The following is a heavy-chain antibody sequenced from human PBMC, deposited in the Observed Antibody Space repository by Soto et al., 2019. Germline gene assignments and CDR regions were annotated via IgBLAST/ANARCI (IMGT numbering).Heavy chain of an antibody. CDR1: GFTVSSNY. V-gene: IGHV3-53*01. Sequence: GGSLRLSCAASGFTVSSNYMSWVRQAPGKGLEWVSVIYSGGSTYYADSVKGRFTISRDNSKNTLYLQMNSLRAEDTAVYYCARATSPFAGHDYWCQGTLVTVSS. CDR2: IYSGGST. J-gene: IGHJ4*02. CDR3: ARATSPFAGHDY. D-gene: IGHD2-2*01.